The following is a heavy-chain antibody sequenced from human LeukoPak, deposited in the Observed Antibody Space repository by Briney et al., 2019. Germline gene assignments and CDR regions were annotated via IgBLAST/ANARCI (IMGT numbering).Heavy chain of an antibody. CDR1: GFTFSNYW. CDR2: IKQDGSEK. J-gene: IGHJ6*03. D-gene: IGHD6-13*01. V-gene: IGHV3-7*01. Sequence: GGSLRLSCAASGFTFSNYWMSWVRQAPGKGLEWVANIKQDGSEKYYVDSVKGRFTISRDNAKNSLYLHMNSLRAEDTAVYYCARGGSSSWRGWYMDVWGKGTTVTVSS. CDR3: ARGGSSSWRGWYMDV.